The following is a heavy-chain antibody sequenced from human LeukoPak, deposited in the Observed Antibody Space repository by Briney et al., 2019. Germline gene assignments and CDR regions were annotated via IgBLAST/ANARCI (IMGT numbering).Heavy chain of an antibody. Sequence: PSETLSLTCTVSGGSISSSSYYWGWIRQPPGKGLEWIGSIYYSGSTYYNPSLKSRVTISVDTSKNQFSLKLSSVTAADTAVYYCARDAPESKVGGSGSYYYYYYYMDVWGKGTTVTVSS. J-gene: IGHJ6*03. CDR3: ARDAPESKVGGSGSYYYYYYYMDV. V-gene: IGHV4-39*07. D-gene: IGHD3-10*01. CDR2: IYYSGST. CDR1: GGSISSSSYY.